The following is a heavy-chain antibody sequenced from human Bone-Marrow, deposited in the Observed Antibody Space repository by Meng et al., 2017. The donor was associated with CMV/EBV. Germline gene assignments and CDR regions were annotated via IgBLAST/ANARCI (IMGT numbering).Heavy chain of an antibody. CDR1: GYTFTSYD. J-gene: IGHJ4*02. D-gene: IGHD3-3*01. V-gene: IGHV1-8*03. CDR3: ARGRAGTGFWSGYNFDY. Sequence: ASVKVSCKASGYTFTSYDINWVRQATGQGLEWMGWMNPNSGNTGYAQKFQGRVTITRNTSISTAYMELSSLRSEDTAVYYCARGRAGTGFWSGYNFDYWGQGTLVTVSS. CDR2: MNPNSGNT.